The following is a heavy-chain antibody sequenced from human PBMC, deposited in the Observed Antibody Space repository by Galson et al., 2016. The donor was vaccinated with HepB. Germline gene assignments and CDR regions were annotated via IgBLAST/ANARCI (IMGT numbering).Heavy chain of an antibody. Sequence: SLRLSCAASGFTFSRYGMHWVRQAPGKGLEGVAVIWYDGSNKYYEDSVKGRFTITRDNSKNTLFLQMNSRRAEDTAVYYCAREEDSSRWYNFDYWGQGTLVTVSS. CDR2: IWYDGSNK. D-gene: IGHD6-13*01. CDR3: AREEDSSRWYNFDY. CDR1: GFTFSRYG. J-gene: IGHJ4*02. V-gene: IGHV3-33*01.